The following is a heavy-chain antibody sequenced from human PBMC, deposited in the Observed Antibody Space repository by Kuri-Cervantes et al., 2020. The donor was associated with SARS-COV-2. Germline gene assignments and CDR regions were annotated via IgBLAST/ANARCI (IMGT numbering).Heavy chain of an antibody. Sequence: SETLSLTCTVSGDTISSYSGSFHYWPWIRQPPGKGLEWIGSIYHDGSTYSNPSLKGRVIISVDTSKNQISLKLSSVTAADTAVYYCASRGLTVVPTWGQGILVTVSS. CDR2: IYHDGST. D-gene: IGHD2-2*01. J-gene: IGHJ4*02. CDR1: GDTISSYSGSFHY. V-gene: IGHV4-39*01. CDR3: ASRGLTVVPT.